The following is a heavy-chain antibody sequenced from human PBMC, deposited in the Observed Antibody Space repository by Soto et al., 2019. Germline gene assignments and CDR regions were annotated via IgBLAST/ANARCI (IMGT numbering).Heavy chain of an antibody. CDR2: VSAYNGYT. Sequence: QVQLVQSGAEVKKPGASVKVSCKASGFTFTSYGFSWVRQAPGEGLEWMGWVSAYNGYTTYAQQLQGRVTMTTDTSTTPAYMELRSLRSDDTAVYYCAIAGRSIAVALSEFWGQGTLVTVSS. D-gene: IGHD6-19*01. CDR3: AIAGRSIAVALSEF. J-gene: IGHJ4*02. CDR1: GFTFTSYG. V-gene: IGHV1-18*01.